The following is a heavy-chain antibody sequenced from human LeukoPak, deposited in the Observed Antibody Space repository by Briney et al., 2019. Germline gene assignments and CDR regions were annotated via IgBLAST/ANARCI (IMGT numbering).Heavy chain of an antibody. CDR1: GFTFSSFD. D-gene: IGHD1-1*01. Sequence: RGSLRLSCAASGFTFSSFDMHWVRQPTGQGLEWVSTIGTASDTYYPGSVEGRFTLSRDNAKNSLYLQMNSLTAGDTAVYYCARGPPRGKYYYMGVWGKGTTVTVSS. V-gene: IGHV3-13*01. J-gene: IGHJ6*03. CDR2: IGTASDT. CDR3: ARGPPRGKYYYMGV.